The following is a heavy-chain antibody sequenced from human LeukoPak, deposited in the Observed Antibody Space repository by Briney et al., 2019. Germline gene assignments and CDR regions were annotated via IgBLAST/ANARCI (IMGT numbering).Heavy chain of an antibody. CDR1: GDSISDHY. J-gene: IGHJ6*03. Sequence: SETLSLTCTVSGDSISDHYWSWIRQPPGKGLEWIGYIYSSVSTNYNPSLKSRVSISIDTSRSQFSLELISVTAADTVVYYCARQRCYGVNCYRSDQYYYMDVWGKGTTVTVSS. D-gene: IGHD2-21*01. CDR3: ARQRCYGVNCYRSDQYYYMDV. CDR2: IYSSVST. V-gene: IGHV4-4*09.